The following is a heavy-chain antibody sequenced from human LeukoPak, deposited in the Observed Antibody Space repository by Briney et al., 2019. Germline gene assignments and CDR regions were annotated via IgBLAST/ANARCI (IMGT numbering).Heavy chain of an antibody. V-gene: IGHV3-33*01. J-gene: IGHJ1*01. CDR1: GFTFSSYG. D-gene: IGHD4-17*01. CDR3: ARGYGDYVASGFHH. Sequence: GGSLRLSCAASGFTFSSYGTHWVRQAPGKGLEWVAVIWYDGSNKYYADSVKGRFTISRDNSKNTLYLQMNSLRAEDTAVYYCARGYGDYVASGFHHWGQGTLVTVSS. CDR2: IWYDGSNK.